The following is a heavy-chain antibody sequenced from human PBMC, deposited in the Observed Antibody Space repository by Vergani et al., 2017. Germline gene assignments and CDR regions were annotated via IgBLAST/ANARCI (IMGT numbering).Heavy chain of an antibody. D-gene: IGHD3-10*01. Sequence: QVQLQESGPGLVKPSQTLSLTCTVSGGSISSGDYYWSWIRQPPGKGLEWIGYIYYSGSTYYNPSLKSRVTISVDTSKNQFSLKLSSVTAADTAVYYYAREVGFWAYGSGSYYKWGQGTLVTVSS. CDR2: IYYSGST. CDR3: AREVGFWAYGSGSYYK. CDR1: GGSISSGDYY. J-gene: IGHJ4*02. V-gene: IGHV4-30-4*01.